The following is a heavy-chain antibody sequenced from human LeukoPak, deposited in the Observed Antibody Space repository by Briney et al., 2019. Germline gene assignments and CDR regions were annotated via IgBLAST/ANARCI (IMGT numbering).Heavy chain of an antibody. CDR2: ISAYNGNT. CDR3: ARVYDSSGYYGY. D-gene: IGHD3-22*01. V-gene: IGHV1-18*01. J-gene: IGHJ4*02. Sequence: ASVKVSCKASGYTFTSYGISWVRQAPGQGLEWMGWISAYNGNTNYAQKFQGRVTMTRDTSTSTVYMELSSLRSEDTAVYYCARVYDSSGYYGYWGQGTLVTVSS. CDR1: GYTFTSYG.